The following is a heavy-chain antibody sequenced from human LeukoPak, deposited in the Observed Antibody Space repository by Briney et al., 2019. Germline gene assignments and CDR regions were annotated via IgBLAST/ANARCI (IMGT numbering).Heavy chain of an antibody. CDR3: ARDKGFQYYYMDV. Sequence: GSSVKVSCKASGGTFSSYAISWVRQAPGQGLEWMGRIIPIFGTANYAQKFQGRVTITTDESTSTAYMELSSLRSEDTAVHYCARDKGFQYYYMDVWGKGTTVTVSS. V-gene: IGHV1-69*05. J-gene: IGHJ6*03. D-gene: IGHD3-3*01. CDR1: GGTFSSYA. CDR2: IIPIFGTA.